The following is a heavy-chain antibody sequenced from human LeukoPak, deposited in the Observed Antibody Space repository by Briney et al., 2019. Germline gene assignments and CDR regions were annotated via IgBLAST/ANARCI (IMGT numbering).Heavy chain of an antibody. Sequence: SETLSLTCAVYGGSFSGYYWSWIRQPPGKGLQWIGEINHSGSTNYNPSLKSRVTISVDTSKNQFSLKLSSVTAADTAVYYCARGIGYYGPGSYYWGQGTLVTVSS. CDR1: GGSFSGYY. CDR2: INHSGST. V-gene: IGHV4-34*01. D-gene: IGHD3-10*01. CDR3: ARGIGYYGPGSYY. J-gene: IGHJ4*02.